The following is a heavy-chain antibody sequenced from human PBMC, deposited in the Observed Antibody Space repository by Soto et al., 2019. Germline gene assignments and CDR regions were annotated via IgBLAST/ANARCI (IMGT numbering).Heavy chain of an antibody. V-gene: IGHV1-69*01. D-gene: IGHD2-15*01. CDR2: IIPIFGTA. CDR3: ASYCSGGSCYSFPQWFDS. J-gene: IGHJ5*01. CDR1: GGTFSSYA. Sequence: QVQLVQSGAEVKKPGSSVKVSCKASGGTFSSYAISWVRQAPGQGLEWMGGIIPIFGTANYAQKFQGRVTITADESTSTAYMELSSLRSEDTAVYYCASYCSGGSCYSFPQWFDSWGQGTLVTVSS.